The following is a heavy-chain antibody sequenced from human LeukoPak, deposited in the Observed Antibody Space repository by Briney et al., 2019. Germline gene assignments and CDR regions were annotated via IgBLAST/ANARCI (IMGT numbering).Heavy chain of an antibody. V-gene: IGHV1-69*05. CDR1: GGTFSSYA. CDR2: IIPIFGTA. Sequence: SVKVSCKASGGTFSSYAISWVRQAPGQGLEWMGGIIPIFGTANYAQKFQGRVTITTDESTSTAYMELSSLRSEDTAVYYCASGGGSMVRGVIPFDYWGQGTLSPSPQ. D-gene: IGHD3-10*01. CDR3: ASGGGSMVRGVIPFDY. J-gene: IGHJ4*02.